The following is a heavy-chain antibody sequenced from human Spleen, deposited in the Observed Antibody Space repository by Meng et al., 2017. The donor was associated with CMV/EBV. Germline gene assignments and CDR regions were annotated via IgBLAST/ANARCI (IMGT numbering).Heavy chain of an antibody. V-gene: IGHV1-69*10. J-gene: IGHJ6*02. CDR3: ARASVLQYCTATNCPPPYYYGVDV. CDR2: IIPIFNIA. CDR1: GGTFSSYA. D-gene: IGHD2-8*02. Sequence: SVKVSCKASGGTFSSYAIGWVRQAPGQGLEWMGGIIPIFNIANHAEKFQGRVTITADTSTSTAFMELSSLRSEDTAVYYCARASVLQYCTATNCPPPYYYGVDVWGQGTTVTVSS.